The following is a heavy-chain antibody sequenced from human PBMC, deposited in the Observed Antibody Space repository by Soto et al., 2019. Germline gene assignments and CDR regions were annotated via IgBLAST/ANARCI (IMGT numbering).Heavy chain of an antibody. J-gene: IGHJ4*02. CDR1: GGSISSSSYY. V-gene: IGHV4-39*01. CDR2: IYYSGST. D-gene: IGHD6-19*01. Sequence: LSLTCTVSGGSISSSSYYWGWIRQPPGKGLEWIGSIYYSGSTYYNPSLKSRVTISVDTSKNQFSLKLSSVTAADTAVYYRASGGDSSGWYSPLDYWDQGTLVTVSS. CDR3: ASGGDSSGWYSPLDY.